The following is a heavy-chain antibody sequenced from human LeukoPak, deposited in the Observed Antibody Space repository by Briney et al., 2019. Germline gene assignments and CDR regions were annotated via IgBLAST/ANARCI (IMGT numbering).Heavy chain of an antibody. CDR3: AREFWDIVATISPYYFDY. V-gene: IGHV3-21*01. D-gene: IGHD5-12*01. J-gene: IGHJ4*02. CDR1: GFTFSSYA. Sequence: PGGSLRLSCAASGFTFSSYAMHWVRQAPGKGLEWVSSISSSSSYIYYADSVKGRFTISRDNAKNSLYLQMNSLRAEDTAVYYCAREFWDIVATISPYYFDYWGQGTLVTVSS. CDR2: ISSSSSYI.